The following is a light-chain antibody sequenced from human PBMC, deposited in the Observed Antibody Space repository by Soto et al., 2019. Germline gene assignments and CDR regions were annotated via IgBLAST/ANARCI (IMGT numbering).Light chain of an antibody. CDR2: DVR. CDR3: SSYTSSSTLGV. CDR1: SSDVGGYNY. J-gene: IGLJ2*01. V-gene: IGLV2-14*01. Sequence: QSVLTQPASVSGSPGQSITISCTGTSSDVGGYNYVSWYQQHPGKAPKLMIYDVRNRPSGVSNRFSGSKSGNTASLTISGLQAEAEADYYCSSYTSSSTLGVFGGGTKVTVL.